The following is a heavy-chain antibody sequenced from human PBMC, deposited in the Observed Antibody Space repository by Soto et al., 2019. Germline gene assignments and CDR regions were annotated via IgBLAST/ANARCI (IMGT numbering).Heavy chain of an antibody. CDR2: MNPNSGNT. CDR1: GYTFTSYD. V-gene: IGHV1-8*01. Sequence: ASVKVSCKASGYTFTSYDINWVRQATGQGLEWMGWMNPNSGNTGYAQKFQGRVTMTRNTSISTAYMERSSLRSEDTAVYYCARGQRDVVVVAANGYYYYGMDVWGQGTTVTVSS. J-gene: IGHJ6*02. D-gene: IGHD2-15*01. CDR3: ARGQRDVVVVAANGYYYYGMDV.